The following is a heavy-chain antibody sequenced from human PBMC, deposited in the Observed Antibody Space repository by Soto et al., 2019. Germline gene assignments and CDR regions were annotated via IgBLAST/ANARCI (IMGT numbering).Heavy chain of an antibody. D-gene: IGHD2-15*01. CDR2: IFYSGST. Sequence: SETLSLTCTVSGVSINTNNYYWGWVRQPPGKGLEWIGNIFYSGSTFYNPSLRSRLTISVDTSKNQFSLRLNSVTAADAAVYYCAGFVVPASRNTGFDYWGQGTLVTVS. V-gene: IGHV4-39*01. CDR3: AGFVVPASRNTGFDY. CDR1: GVSINTNNYY. J-gene: IGHJ4*02.